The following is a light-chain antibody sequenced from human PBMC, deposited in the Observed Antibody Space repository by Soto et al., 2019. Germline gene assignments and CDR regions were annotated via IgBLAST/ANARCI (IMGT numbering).Light chain of an antibody. CDR3: SSYTSSSTPLYV. CDR1: SSDVGGYNY. J-gene: IGLJ1*01. Sequence: QSALTQPASVSGSPGQSITISCTGTSSDVGGYNYVSWYQQHPGKAPKLIIYDVSNRPSGVSNRFSGSKSGNTASLTISGLQAEDEADYSCSSYTSSSTPLYVFGTGTKLTVL. CDR2: DVS. V-gene: IGLV2-14*01.